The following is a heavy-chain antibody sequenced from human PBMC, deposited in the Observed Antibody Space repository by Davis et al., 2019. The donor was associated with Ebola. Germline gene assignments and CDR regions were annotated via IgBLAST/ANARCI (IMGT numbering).Heavy chain of an antibody. Sequence: GESLKISCAASGFTSGRYAMSWVRQAPGKGLEWVAAITDTGGRTHYADSVKGRFTISRDNSKNTLYLQMNSLRAEDTAVYYCATTQWLREFDNWGRGTLVTVSS. CDR1: GFTSGRYA. V-gene: IGHV3-23*01. CDR2: ITDTGGRT. CDR3: ATTQWLREFDN. D-gene: IGHD6-19*01. J-gene: IGHJ4*02.